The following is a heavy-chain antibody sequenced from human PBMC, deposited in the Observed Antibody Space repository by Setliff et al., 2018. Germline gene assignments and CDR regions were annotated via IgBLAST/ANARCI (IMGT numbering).Heavy chain of an antibody. CDR1: GYTLTELS. V-gene: IGHV1-24*01. CDR2: FDPEDGET. J-gene: IGHJ4*02. D-gene: IGHD3-22*01. Sequence: ASVKVSCKVSGYTLTELSMHWVRQAPGKGLEWMGGFDPEDGETIYAQKFQGRVTMTEDTSTDTAYMDLSSLRSEDSAVYYCATLAFTYYYDSSGYYPHDYWGQGTLVTVSS. CDR3: ATLAFTYYYDSSGYYPHDY.